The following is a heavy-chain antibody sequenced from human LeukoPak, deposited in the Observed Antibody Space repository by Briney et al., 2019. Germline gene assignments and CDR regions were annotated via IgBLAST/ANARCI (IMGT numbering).Heavy chain of an antibody. J-gene: IGHJ4*02. CDR3: ARAGSGYDFSY. V-gene: IGHV3-23*01. CDR1: GFTFSSYG. D-gene: IGHD5-12*01. CDR2: ISGSGVST. Sequence: GGSLRLSCAASGFTFSSYGMSWVRQAPGKGLEWVSGISGSGVSTYYADSVMGRFTISRDNSKNSLYLQMNSLRAEDTAVYYCARAGSGYDFSYWGQGTLVTVSS.